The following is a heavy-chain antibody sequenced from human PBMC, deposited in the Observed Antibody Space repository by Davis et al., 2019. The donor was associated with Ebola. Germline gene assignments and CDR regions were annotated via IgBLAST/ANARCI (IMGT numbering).Heavy chain of an antibody. CDR3: VRGQY. CDR1: GDNFANPW. Sequence: GGSLRLSCRASGDNFANPWIGWVRQMPGKGLDWMGLFLLANSDTRYGPSFQGQVTMSVDKSTNTAYLQWSSLQASDTAMYYCVRGQYWGQGTLVSVSS. V-gene: IGHV5-51*01. CDR2: FLLANSDT. J-gene: IGHJ4*02.